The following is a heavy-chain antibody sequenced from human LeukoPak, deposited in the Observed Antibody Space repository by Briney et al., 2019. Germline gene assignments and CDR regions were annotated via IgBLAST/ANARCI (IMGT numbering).Heavy chain of an antibody. CDR1: GYSFTSYW. CDR2: IYPGDSDT. D-gene: IGHD3-10*01. CDR3: ARLLLIRGDPRFDAFDI. J-gene: IGHJ3*02. V-gene: IGHV5-51*01. Sequence: GESLKISCKGSGYSFTSYWIGWVRQMPGKGLEWMGIIYPGDSDTTYSPSFQGQVTISADKSFSTAYLRWSSLKASDTAMYYCARLLLIRGDPRFDAFDIWGQGTMVTVSP.